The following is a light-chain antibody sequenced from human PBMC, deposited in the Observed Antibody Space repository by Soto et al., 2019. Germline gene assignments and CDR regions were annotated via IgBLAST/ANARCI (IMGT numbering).Light chain of an antibody. Sequence: EIVLTQSPGTLSLSPGERATLSCRASQSVSSSYLAWYQQKPGQAPRLLIYGASSRATGIPDRFSGSGSVTDFTFTISRLEPEDFAVYYCQQYGSSPPLTFGGGTKVEIK. V-gene: IGKV3-20*01. CDR1: QSVSSSY. CDR3: QQYGSSPPLT. CDR2: GAS. J-gene: IGKJ4*01.